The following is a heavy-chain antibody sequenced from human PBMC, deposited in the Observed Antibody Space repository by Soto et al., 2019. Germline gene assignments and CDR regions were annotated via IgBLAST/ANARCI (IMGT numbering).Heavy chain of an antibody. CDR1: GFTFDSYA. D-gene: IGHD6-6*01. Sequence: GSLRLSCEASGFTFDSYAMGWVRQAPEKGLEWVSTTIGSGTTSFYADSVKGRFTISRDNSKNTLYLHMNSLRAEDTAVYYCAKDELQSIAARPPIDYWGQGTLVTVSS. V-gene: IGHV3-23*01. J-gene: IGHJ4*02. CDR2: TIGSGTTS. CDR3: AKDELQSIAARPPIDY.